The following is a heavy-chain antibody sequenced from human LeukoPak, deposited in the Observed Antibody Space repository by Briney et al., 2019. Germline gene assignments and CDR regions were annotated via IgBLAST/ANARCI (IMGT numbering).Heavy chain of an antibody. CDR1: GFIFSSYW. V-gene: IGHV3-7*01. Sequence: GGSLRLSCAASGFIFSSYWMSWVRQAPGKGLEWVANMKQDGSEKCYVDSVKGRFTISRDNAKNSLYLQMNSLRAEDTAVYYCARLSSSWYVPNWFDPWGQGTLVTVSS. CDR2: MKQDGSEK. J-gene: IGHJ5*02. CDR3: ARLSSSWYVPNWFDP. D-gene: IGHD6-13*01.